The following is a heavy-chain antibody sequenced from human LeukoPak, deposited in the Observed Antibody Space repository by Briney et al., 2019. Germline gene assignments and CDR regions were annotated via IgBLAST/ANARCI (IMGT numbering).Heavy chain of an antibody. J-gene: IGHJ4*02. D-gene: IGHD3-10*01. Sequence: GGSLRLSCAASGFTFSSYAMHWVRQAPGKGLERVAVISYDGSNKYYADSVKGRFTISRDNSKNTLYLQMNSLRAEDTAVYYCARDPYYYGSGSYYSRPGRGSYFDYWGQGTLVTVSS. CDR1: GFTFSSYA. CDR2: ISYDGSNK. CDR3: ARDPYYYGSGSYYSRPGRGSYFDY. V-gene: IGHV3-30-3*01.